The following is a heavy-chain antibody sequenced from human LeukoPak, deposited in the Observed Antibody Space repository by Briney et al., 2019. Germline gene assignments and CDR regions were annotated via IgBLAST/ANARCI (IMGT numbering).Heavy chain of an antibody. V-gene: IGHV1-2*06. D-gene: IGHD2-2*01. Sequence: ASVKVSCKPSGYTFTAFYMHWVRQAPGQGLEWMGRINPNSGGTNYAQKFQGGVTMTRDTSISTTYMELSRLRSDDTAVYYCAREKVRQSGMDVWGQGTTVTVSS. CDR3: AREKVRQSGMDV. J-gene: IGHJ6*02. CDR2: INPNSGGT. CDR1: GYTFTAFY.